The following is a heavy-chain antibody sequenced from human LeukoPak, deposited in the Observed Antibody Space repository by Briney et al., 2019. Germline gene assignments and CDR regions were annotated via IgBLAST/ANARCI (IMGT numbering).Heavy chain of an antibody. CDR2: ISGRGITT. J-gene: IGHJ6*03. V-gene: IGHV3-23*01. CDR1: GFTFSTYG. CDR3: AKYDNGFFYYYLDV. D-gene: IGHD3-22*01. Sequence: GGSLRLSCATSGFTFSTYGMTWVRQAPGKGLEWVAGISGRGITTAYAESVEGRFTISRDKSKNTLYVQMDSLRVEDTAVYYCAKYDNGFFYYYLDVWGKGTTVTVSS.